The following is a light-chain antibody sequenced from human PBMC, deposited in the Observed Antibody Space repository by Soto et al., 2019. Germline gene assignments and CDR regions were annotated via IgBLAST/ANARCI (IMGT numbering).Light chain of an antibody. J-gene: IGKJ1*01. Sequence: EIVLTQSPATLSLSPGERATLSCRASQSVSRNYLAWYQQKPGQAPRPLIYGTSSRATGIPARFSGSGSGTDFTLTISSLEPEDFAVYYCQQLTDWPPQWTFGQGTKVDI. V-gene: IGKV3-11*01. CDR2: GTS. CDR1: QSVSRNY. CDR3: QQLTDWPPQWT.